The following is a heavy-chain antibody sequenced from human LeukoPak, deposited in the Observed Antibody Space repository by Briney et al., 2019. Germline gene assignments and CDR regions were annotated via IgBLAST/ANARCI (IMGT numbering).Heavy chain of an antibody. J-gene: IGHJ4*02. CDR3: ARDIYYDSSGYYRH. CDR1: GYTFNSHG. Sequence: ASVKVSFKASGYTFNSHGISWVRQAPGQGLGWMGWISTYHGNTNYAQKLQGRVTMTTDTTTSTAYMELRSLRSDDTAVYYCARDIYYDSSGYYRHWGQGTLVTVSS. CDR2: ISTYHGNT. D-gene: IGHD3-22*01. V-gene: IGHV1-18*01.